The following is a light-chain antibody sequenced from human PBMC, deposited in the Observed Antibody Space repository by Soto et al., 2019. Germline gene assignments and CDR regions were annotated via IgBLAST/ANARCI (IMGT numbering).Light chain of an antibody. V-gene: IGKV1-5*01. CDR1: QSISHW. CDR3: QQYHTYRT. J-gene: IGKJ1*01. CDR2: DAS. Sequence: DIPMTQAPSTLSASIGDRVIITCRASQSISHWLDWYQQKPGKATKLLISDASSLESGVPSRFSGSTSGTEFTHTSSSLQPDDFATYYCQQYHTYRTFGQGTKVEIK.